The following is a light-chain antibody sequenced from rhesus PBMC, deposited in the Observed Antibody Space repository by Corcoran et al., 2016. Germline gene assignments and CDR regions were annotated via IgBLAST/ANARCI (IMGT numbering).Light chain of an antibody. CDR3: LQNYSTPYR. V-gene: IGKV1-36*02. J-gene: IGKJ2*01. Sequence: DIQMTQSPSSLSASVGDRVTITCRASQGISDYLSWYQQKPGKAPKRLIYAASSLESGVPTRFSGSGSGTEFTLTISSLQPEDFAAYYCLQNYSTPYRFGQGTKVEIK. CDR1: QGISDY. CDR2: AAS.